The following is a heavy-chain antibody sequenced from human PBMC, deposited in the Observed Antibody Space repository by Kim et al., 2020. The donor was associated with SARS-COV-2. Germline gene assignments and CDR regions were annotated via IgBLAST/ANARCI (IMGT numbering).Heavy chain of an antibody. CDR2: INSDGSST. Sequence: GGSLRLSCAASGFIYSGYWMHWVRQAPGKGLVWVSRINSDGSSTKYADSVKGRFTISRDNTKNTLYLQMDSLRAEDTAVYYCTRERSSPGVYRRDVWGQG. CDR1: GFIYSGYW. V-gene: IGHV3-74*03. CDR3: TRERSSPGVYRRDV. J-gene: IGHJ6*02. D-gene: IGHD6-13*01.